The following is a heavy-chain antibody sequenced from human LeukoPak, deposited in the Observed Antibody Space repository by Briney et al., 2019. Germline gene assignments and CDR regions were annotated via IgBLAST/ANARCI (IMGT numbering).Heavy chain of an antibody. CDR1: GYTFTSYD. CDR3: ARGRDYFDY. Sequence: ASVKVSCKASGYTFTSYDINWVRQATGQGLEWMGWMHPNSGNTGYAQKLQGRVTMTTDTSTSTAYMELRSLRSDDTAVYYCARGRDYFDYWGQGTLVTVSS. CDR2: MHPNSGNT. J-gene: IGHJ4*02. V-gene: IGHV1-8*01.